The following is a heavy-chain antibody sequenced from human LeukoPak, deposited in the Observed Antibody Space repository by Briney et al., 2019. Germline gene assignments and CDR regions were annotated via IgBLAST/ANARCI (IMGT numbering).Heavy chain of an antibody. CDR1: GFTFSSYA. CDR3: AREANFWSGYIDYFDY. CDR2: ISGSGGST. J-gene: IGHJ4*02. V-gene: IGHV3-23*01. D-gene: IGHD3-3*01. Sequence: GGSLRLSCAASGFTFSSYAMSWVRQAPGKGLEWVSAISGSGGSTYYADSVKGRFTISRDNAKNSLYLQMNSLRAEDTAVYYCAREANFWSGYIDYFDYWGQGTLVTVSS.